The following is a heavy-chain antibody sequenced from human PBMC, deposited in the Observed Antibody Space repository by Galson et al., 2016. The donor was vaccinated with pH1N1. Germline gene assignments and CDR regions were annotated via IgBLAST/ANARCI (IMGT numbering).Heavy chain of an antibody. Sequence: SVKVSCKASGYRFSGYYIHWVRQAPGQGLEWMGRINPSSGGTKFAQKFQGRVILTRDTSITTAYMEVDALSSDDAAVYYCARDLCGGFQLPSYYYYGLDVWGQGTTVTVSS. CDR1: GYRFSGYY. J-gene: IGHJ6*01. CDR3: ARDLCGGFQLPSYYYYGLDV. V-gene: IGHV1-2*06. D-gene: IGHD2-21*01. CDR2: INPSSGGT.